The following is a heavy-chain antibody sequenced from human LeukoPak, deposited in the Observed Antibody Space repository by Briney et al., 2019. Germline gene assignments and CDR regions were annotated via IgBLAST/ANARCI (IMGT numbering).Heavy chain of an antibody. CDR3: ARDSEAEYYSRFF. CDR1: GFTFSSYS. Sequence: GGSLRLYCAASGFTFSSYSMKWVRQAPGKGLEWVSYISSSSSTIYYADSVKGRFTISRDNAKNSLYLQMNSLRDEDTAVYYCARDSEAEYYSRFFGGQGTLVTVSS. J-gene: IGHJ4*02. D-gene: IGHD2-21*01. CDR2: ISSSSSTI. V-gene: IGHV3-48*02.